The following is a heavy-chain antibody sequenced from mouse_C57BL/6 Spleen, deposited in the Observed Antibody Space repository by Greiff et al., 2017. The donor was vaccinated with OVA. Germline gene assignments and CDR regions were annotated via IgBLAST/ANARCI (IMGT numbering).Heavy chain of an antibody. CDR3: ASPLKDWYFDV. Sequence: QVQLQQPGAELVKPGASVKLSCKASGYTFTSYWMHWVKQRPGQGLEWIGLIHPNSGSTNYNEKFKSKATLTVDKSSSTAYMQLSSLTSEDSAVYYCASPLKDWYFDVWGTGTTVTVSS. V-gene: IGHV1-64*01. J-gene: IGHJ1*03. CDR2: IHPNSGST. CDR1: GYTFTSYW.